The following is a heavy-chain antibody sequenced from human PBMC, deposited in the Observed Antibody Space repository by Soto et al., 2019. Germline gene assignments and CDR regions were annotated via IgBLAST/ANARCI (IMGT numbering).Heavy chain of an antibody. J-gene: IGHJ4*02. V-gene: IGHV3-48*01. CDR1: GFTFSSYS. CDR3: ARNTFLTAGSSDY. CDR2: ISSSSSTI. D-gene: IGHD3-3*02. Sequence: EVQLVESGGGLVQPGGSLRLSCAASGFTFSSYSMNWVRQAPGKGLEWVSYISSSSSTIYYADSVKGRFTISRDNAKNSLYLQMNSLRAEDTAVYYCARNTFLTAGSSDYWGQGNLDTVNS.